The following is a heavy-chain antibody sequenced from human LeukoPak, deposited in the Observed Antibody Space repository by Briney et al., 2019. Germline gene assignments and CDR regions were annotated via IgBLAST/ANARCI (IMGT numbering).Heavy chain of an antibody. CDR1: GGSISSYY. CDR2: IYTSGST. Sequence: PSETLSLTCTVSGGSISSYYWSWIRQPAGKGLEWIGRIYTSGSTNYNPSLKSRVTMSVDTSKNQFSLKLSSVTAADTAVYYCARMRDSRSWYGVDYWGQGTLVTVSS. V-gene: IGHV4-4*07. CDR3: ARMRDSRSWYGVDY. D-gene: IGHD6-13*01. J-gene: IGHJ4*02.